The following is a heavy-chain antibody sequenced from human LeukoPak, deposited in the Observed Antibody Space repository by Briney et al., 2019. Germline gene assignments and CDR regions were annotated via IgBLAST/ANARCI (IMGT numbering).Heavy chain of an antibody. J-gene: IGHJ4*02. V-gene: IGHV3-23*01. D-gene: IGHD3-9*01. CDR1: GFTFSAYA. CDR3: ARDGAVLTGYYDY. Sequence: GGSLRLSCTASGFTFSAYAMGWVRQAPGKGLEWVSGISSNGRNTYYADSVKGRFTISRDNSKNTLYLQMNSLRAEDTAVYYCARDGAVLTGYYDYWGQGTLVTVSS. CDR2: ISSNGRNT.